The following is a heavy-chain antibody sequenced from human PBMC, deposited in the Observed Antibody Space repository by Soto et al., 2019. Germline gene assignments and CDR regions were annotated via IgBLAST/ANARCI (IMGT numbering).Heavy chain of an antibody. D-gene: IGHD6-19*01. CDR3: AKDLYSSPNRAFEI. Sequence: GGSLRLSCAASGFTFTNYAMSWVRQAPGKGLEWVSAITGSGGGTFYADSVKGRFTISRDNSKNTLYLQMNSLRAEDTAVYYCAKDLYSSPNRAFEIWGQGTMVTVSS. V-gene: IGHV3-23*01. J-gene: IGHJ3*02. CDR1: GFTFTNYA. CDR2: ITGSGGGT.